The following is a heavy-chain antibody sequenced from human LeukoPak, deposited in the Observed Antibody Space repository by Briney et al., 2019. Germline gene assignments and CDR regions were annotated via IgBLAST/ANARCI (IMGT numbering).Heavy chain of an antibody. CDR2: ISGSGGST. J-gene: IGHJ6*03. CDR3: AKKGRELLRIYYYNYMDV. Sequence: GGSLRLSCAASGFTFSSYAMSWVRQAPGKGLEWVSAISGSGGSTYYADSVKGRFTISRDNSKNTLYLQMNSLRAEDTAVYYCAKKGRELLRIYYYNYMDVWGKGTTVTVSS. V-gene: IGHV3-23*01. CDR1: GFTFSSYA. D-gene: IGHD1-26*01.